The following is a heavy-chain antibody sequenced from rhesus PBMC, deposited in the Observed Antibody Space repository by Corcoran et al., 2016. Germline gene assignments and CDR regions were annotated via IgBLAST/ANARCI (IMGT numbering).Heavy chain of an antibody. V-gene: IGHV4-122*02. CDR1: GGSISSGYYY. CDR3: ASVRGSSYVDY. J-gene: IGHJ4*01. Sequence: QVQLQESGPGLVKPSETLSLTCAVSGGSISSGYYYWSWIRQPPGKGMGWIGYITYIGSTSYNPALKSRFTISRDTSKNQCALKLSSVTAADTAVYYCASVRGSSYVDYWGQGVLVTVSS. CDR2: ITYIGST. D-gene: IGHD4-29*01.